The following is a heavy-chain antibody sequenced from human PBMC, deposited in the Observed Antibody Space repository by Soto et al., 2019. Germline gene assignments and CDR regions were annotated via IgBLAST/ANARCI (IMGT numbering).Heavy chain of an antibody. V-gene: IGHV2-5*02. Sequence: QITLKESGPTLVKPTQTLTLTCTFSGFSLRISEVGVGWFRQPPGKALEWLALIYWDDDKRYSPSLKSRITITKDTSKNQVVLTMTNMDPVDTGTYYCIHSGADIVGAYWGQGILVTVSS. D-gene: IGHD2-15*01. CDR3: IHSGADIVGAY. CDR1: GFSLRISEVG. CDR2: IYWDDDK. J-gene: IGHJ4*02.